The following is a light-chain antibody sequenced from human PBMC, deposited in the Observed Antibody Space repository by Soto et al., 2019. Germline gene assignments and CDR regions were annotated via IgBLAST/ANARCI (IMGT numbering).Light chain of an antibody. V-gene: IGLV1-40*01. CDR2: GNS. J-gene: IGLJ3*02. CDR1: SSNIAAGYD. Sequence: QSVLTQPPSVSGAPGQRVTISCTGSSSNIAAGYDVHWYQQLPGTAPKLLIYGNSNRPSGVPDRFSGSKSGTSASLAITGLQAEDEADYYCQSYDRSLSGSVFGGGTQLTVL. CDR3: QSYDRSLSGSV.